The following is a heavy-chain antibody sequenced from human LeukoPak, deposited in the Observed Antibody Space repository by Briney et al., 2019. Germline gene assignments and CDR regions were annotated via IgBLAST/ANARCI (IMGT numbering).Heavy chain of an antibody. CDR1: GGSFSGYY. CDR2: INHSGST. D-gene: IGHD3-16*02. CDR3: ARVFKLLGDYVWGSYRPPNSYFDY. J-gene: IGHJ4*02. V-gene: IGHV4-34*01. Sequence: SETLSLTCAVYGGSFSGYYCSWIRQPPGKGLEWIGEINHSGSTNYNPSLKSRVTISVDTSKNQFSLKLSSVTAADTAVYYCARVFKLLGDYVWGSYRPPNSYFDYWGQGTLVTVSS.